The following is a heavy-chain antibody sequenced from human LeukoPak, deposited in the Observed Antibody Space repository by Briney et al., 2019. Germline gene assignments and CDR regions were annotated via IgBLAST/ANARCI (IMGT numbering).Heavy chain of an antibody. V-gene: IGHV3-48*03. D-gene: IGHD4-17*01. CDR2: INSSGSTI. CDR3: GSYGDYDFGNWFDP. J-gene: IGHJ5*02. CDR1: GFTFSSYE. Sequence: GGSLRLSCAASGFTFSSYEMNWVRQAPGEGLEWVSYINSSGSTIYYADSVKGRFTISRDSAKNSLYLQMNILRAEDTAVYYCGSYGDYDFGNWFDPWGQGTLVTVSS.